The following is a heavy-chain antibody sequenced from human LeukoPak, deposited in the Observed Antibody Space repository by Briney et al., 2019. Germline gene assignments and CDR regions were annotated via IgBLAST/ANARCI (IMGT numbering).Heavy chain of an antibody. CDR2: IGGYDGDR. Sequence: ASVKVSCKASGFPFISYGFSWVRQAPGQGLEWMGWIGGYDGDRHYAQKFQGRVTITTDTSTSTAYMELRGLRSDDTAVYYCARVGYCSSTSCYGSYYYMDVWGKGTTVTVSS. J-gene: IGHJ6*03. D-gene: IGHD2-2*01. V-gene: IGHV1-18*01. CDR1: GFPFISYG. CDR3: ARVGYCSSTSCYGSYYYMDV.